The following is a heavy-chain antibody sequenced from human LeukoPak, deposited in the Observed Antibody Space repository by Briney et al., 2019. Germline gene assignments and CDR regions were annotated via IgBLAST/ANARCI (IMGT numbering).Heavy chain of an antibody. CDR2: IYYSGST. D-gene: IGHD5-24*01. CDR1: GDSISTYY. Sequence: SETLSLTCTVSGDSISTYYWNWIRQPPGKGLEWIGYIYYSGSTNYNPSLKSRVTMSVDTSKNQFSLKVSSVTAADTAVYYCARVSMAGNFDYWGQGTLVTVSS. CDR3: ARVSMAGNFDY. J-gene: IGHJ4*02. V-gene: IGHV4-59*12.